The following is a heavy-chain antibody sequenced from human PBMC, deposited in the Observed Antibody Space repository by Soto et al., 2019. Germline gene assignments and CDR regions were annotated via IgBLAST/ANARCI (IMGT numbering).Heavy chain of an antibody. Sequence: QLQLQESGSGLVKPPQTLSLTCAVSGGSISSGTFSWTWIRQPPGKGLEWIGYIYHTGSTYYNASLQSRVTISMDRSRNQFSLKLTSVTAADTAVYYCAKGDYYGSRSGHNYFDPWGQGTLVTVSS. J-gene: IGHJ5*02. D-gene: IGHD3-10*01. CDR3: AKGDYYGSRSGHNYFDP. V-gene: IGHV4-30-2*01. CDR2: IYHTGST. CDR1: GGSISSGTFS.